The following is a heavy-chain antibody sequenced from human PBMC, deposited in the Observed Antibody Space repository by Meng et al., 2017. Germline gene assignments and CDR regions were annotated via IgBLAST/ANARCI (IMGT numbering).Heavy chain of an antibody. V-gene: IGHV3-30*16. Sequence: QGEVVESGGDVVPPGRSLTLCCAASGFIFSNYEMHWVRQAPGKGLEWVACITKDGSRKYYLGSVRGRFTISRDNSKNTLYLEMNSLRSEDTALYYCARDFDYWGQGTLVTVSS. CDR1: GFIFSNYE. CDR2: ITKDGSRK. J-gene: IGHJ4*02. CDR3: ARDFDY.